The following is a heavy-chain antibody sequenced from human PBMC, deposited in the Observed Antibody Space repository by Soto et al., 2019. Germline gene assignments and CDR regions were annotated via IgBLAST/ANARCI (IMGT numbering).Heavy chain of an antibody. J-gene: IGHJ2*01. Sequence: QVQLVESGGGVVQPGRSLRLSCAASGFTFSSYGMHWVRQAPGKGLEWVAVISYDGSNKYYADSVKGRFTISRDNSKNTLYLQRNSLRAEDTAVYYCAKENVSIADYWYFDLWGRGTLVTVSS. CDR2: ISYDGSNK. V-gene: IGHV3-30*18. CDR1: GFTFSSYG. CDR3: AKENVSIADYWYFDL. D-gene: IGHD6-6*01.